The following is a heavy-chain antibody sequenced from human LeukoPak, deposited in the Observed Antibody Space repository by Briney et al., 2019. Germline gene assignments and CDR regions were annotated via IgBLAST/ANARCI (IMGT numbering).Heavy chain of an antibody. J-gene: IGHJ4*02. CDR1: GFTFSSYS. Sequence: GGSLRLSCAASGFTFSSYSMNWVRQAPGKGLEWVSSISSSSSYIYYADSVKGRFTISRDNAKNSLCLQMNSLRAEDTAVYYCAKIPPIAAAGTGIDYWGQGTLVTVSS. D-gene: IGHD6-13*01. CDR3: AKIPPIAAAGTGIDY. V-gene: IGHV3-21*01. CDR2: ISSSSSYI.